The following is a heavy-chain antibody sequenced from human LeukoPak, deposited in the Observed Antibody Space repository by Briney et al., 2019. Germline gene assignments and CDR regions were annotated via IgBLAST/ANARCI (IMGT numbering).Heavy chain of an antibody. CDR3: ARGAAAAYLFDY. Sequence: GGSLRLSCSASGFTFSTYWMSWVCQAPGKGLEWVAVISYDGSNKYYADSVKGRFTISRDNSKNTLYLQMNSLRAEDTAVYYCARGAAAAYLFDYWGQGTLVTVSS. CDR1: GFTFSTYW. D-gene: IGHD6-13*01. J-gene: IGHJ4*02. CDR2: ISYDGSNK. V-gene: IGHV3-30*03.